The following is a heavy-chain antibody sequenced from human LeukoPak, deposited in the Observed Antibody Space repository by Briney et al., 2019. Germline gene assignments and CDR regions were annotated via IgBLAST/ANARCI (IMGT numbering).Heavy chain of an antibody. CDR3: ARVGATGFAFDI. D-gene: IGHD1-26*01. CDR1: GGTFSSYA. V-gene: IGHV1-69*06. Sequence: ASVKVSCKASGGTFSSYAISWVRQAPGQGLEWMGGIIPIFGTANYAQKFQGRVTITADKSTSTAYMELSSLRSEDTAVYYCARVGATGFAFDIWGQGTMVTVSS. CDR2: IIPIFGTA. J-gene: IGHJ3*02.